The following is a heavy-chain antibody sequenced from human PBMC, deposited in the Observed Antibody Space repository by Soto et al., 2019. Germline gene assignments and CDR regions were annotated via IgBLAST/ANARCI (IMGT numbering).Heavy chain of an antibody. D-gene: IGHD4-17*01. J-gene: IGHJ4*02. V-gene: IGHV4-59*02. CDR2: ISYSGST. CDR3: ARASPYGDYALDY. CDR1: GGSVTSHH. Sequence: SETLSLTCFVSGGSVTSHHWSWIRQFPGQGLEWIAYISYSGSTNYNPSLKSRPTISVDTSKNQFSLKLRSVTAADTAVYYCARASPYGDYALDYWGQGTLVTVSS.